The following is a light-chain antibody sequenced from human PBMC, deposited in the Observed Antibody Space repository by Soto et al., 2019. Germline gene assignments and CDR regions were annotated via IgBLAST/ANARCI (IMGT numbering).Light chain of an antibody. CDR1: QSINNW. J-gene: IGKJ4*01. V-gene: IGKV1-5*01. CDR2: DAS. Sequence: DIHMTKYPYTLSSSVGDRVTITCLASQSINNWLAWYQQKPGKAPKFLIYDASNLESGVPSRFSGSASGTEFTLTISSLQPDDFATYYCQQYDNYPLTFGGGT. CDR3: QQYDNYPLT.